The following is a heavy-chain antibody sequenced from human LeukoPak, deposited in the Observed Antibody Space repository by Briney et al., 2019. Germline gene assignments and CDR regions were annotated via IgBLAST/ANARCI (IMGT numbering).Heavy chain of an antibody. D-gene: IGHD6-19*01. Sequence: SETLSLTCAVSGGSISSGGYSWSWIRQPPGKGLEWIGYIYHSGSTYYNPSLKSRVTISVDRSKNQFSLKLSSVTAADTAVYYCARDRQSIDIWGQGTMVTVSS. V-gene: IGHV4-30-2*01. J-gene: IGHJ3*02. CDR3: ARDRQSIDI. CDR1: GGSISSGGYS. CDR2: IYHSGST.